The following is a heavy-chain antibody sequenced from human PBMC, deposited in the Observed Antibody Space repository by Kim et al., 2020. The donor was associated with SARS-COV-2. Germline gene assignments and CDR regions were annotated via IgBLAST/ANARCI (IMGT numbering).Heavy chain of an antibody. J-gene: IGHJ4*02. Sequence: ASVKVSCKASGYTFTSYAISWVRQAPGQGLEWLGWISAYNGNTNYAQKLQGRVTMTTDTSTSAAYMEQRRLRSDDTAVYYCSRVGGREGSVYWGQGTLVTVSS. CDR1: GYTFTSYA. V-gene: IGHV1-18*01. CDR3: SRVGGREGSVY. D-gene: IGHD2-15*01. CDR2: ISAYNGNT.